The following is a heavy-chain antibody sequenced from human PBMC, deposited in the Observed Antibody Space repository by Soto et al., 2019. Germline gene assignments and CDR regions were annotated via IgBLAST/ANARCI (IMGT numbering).Heavy chain of an antibody. Sequence: QVQLRESGQGLVKPSETLSLTCTVTGGPVSSATYYWSWIRQTPGKGLGWLGYVYDSAAANYNPSLRSRLTISLETSKNQFSLMLPSVPAADTAVYYWARDTRVSIDSWGQGTLVTVSS. D-gene: IGHD2-15*01. CDR3: ARDTRVSIDS. CDR1: GGPVSSATYY. CDR2: VYDSAAA. J-gene: IGHJ4*02. V-gene: IGHV4-61*01.